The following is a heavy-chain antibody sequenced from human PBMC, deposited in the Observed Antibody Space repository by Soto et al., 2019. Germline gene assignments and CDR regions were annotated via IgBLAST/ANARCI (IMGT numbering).Heavy chain of an antibody. CDR3: ALRRVAYADF. CDR1: EFTVTNNE. CDR2: LYSGGKT. D-gene: IGHD2-2*01. V-gene: IGHV3-53*01. Sequence: LRLSCAASEFTVTNNEMSWVRQAPGKGLEWVAILYSGGKTYYADSVEGRFTISRDGSKNTLYLHMHSLRAEDTAVYYCALRRVAYADFWGQGTRVTVSS. J-gene: IGHJ4*02.